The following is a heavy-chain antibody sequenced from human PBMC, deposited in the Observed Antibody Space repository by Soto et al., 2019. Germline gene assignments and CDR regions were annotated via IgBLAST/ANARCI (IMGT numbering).Heavy chain of an antibody. CDR1: GGTFSSYA. Sequence: SVKVSCKASGGTFSSYAISWVRQAPGQGLEWMGGIIPIFGTANYAQKFQGRVTITADESTSTAYMELSSLRSEDKAVYYCARDCVRSRSYIFGYYYGMDVWGQGTTVTVSS. CDR3: ARDCVRSRSYIFGYYYGMDV. J-gene: IGHJ6*02. D-gene: IGHD1-26*01. CDR2: IIPIFGTA. V-gene: IGHV1-69*13.